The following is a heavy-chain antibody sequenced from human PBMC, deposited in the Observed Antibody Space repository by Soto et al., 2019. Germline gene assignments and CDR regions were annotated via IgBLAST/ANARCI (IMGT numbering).Heavy chain of an antibody. D-gene: IGHD3-10*01. CDR1: GGSISSGGYY. CDR2: IYYSGST. CDR3: AREPGITMVRGVNGYYYYGMDV. Sequence: SSETLSLTCTVSGGSISSGGYYWSWIRQHPGKGLEWIGYIYYSGSTYYNPSLKSRVTISVDTSKNQFSLKLSSVTAADTAVYYCAREPGITMVRGVNGYYYYGMDVWGQGTTVTVSS. V-gene: IGHV4-31*03. J-gene: IGHJ6*02.